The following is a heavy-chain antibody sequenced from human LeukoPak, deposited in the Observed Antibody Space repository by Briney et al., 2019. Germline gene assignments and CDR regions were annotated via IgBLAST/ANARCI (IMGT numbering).Heavy chain of an antibody. D-gene: IGHD3-10*01. Sequence: PSETLSLTCTVSGGSISSSSYYWGWIRQPPVNVLEWMGSIYYSGSTYYNPSLNIRAIISVNASKTQFSLKLSSVTDADTAVYYCARKILYYGSGSSPDWFDPWGQGTLVTVYS. V-gene: IGHV4-39*01. CDR1: GGSISSSSYY. CDR2: IYYSGST. J-gene: IGHJ5*02. CDR3: ARKILYYGSGSSPDWFDP.